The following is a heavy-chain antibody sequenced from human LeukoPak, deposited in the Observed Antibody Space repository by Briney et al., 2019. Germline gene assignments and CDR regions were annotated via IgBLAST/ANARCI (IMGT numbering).Heavy chain of an antibody. CDR1: GGSFSGYY. CDR2: INHSGST. D-gene: IGHD3-3*01. Sequence: PSETLSLTCAVYGGSFSGYYWSWIRQPPGKGLEWIGEINHSGSTNYNPSLKSRVTISVDTSKNQFSLKLSSVTAADTAVYYCARGRSDSWSGYPHLDYWGQGTLVTVSS. CDR3: ARGRSDSWSGYPHLDY. V-gene: IGHV4-34*01. J-gene: IGHJ4*02.